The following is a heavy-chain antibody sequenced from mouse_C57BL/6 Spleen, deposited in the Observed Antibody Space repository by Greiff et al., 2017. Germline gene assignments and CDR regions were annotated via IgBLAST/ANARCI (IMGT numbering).Heavy chain of an antibody. V-gene: IGHV1-69*01. CDR1: GYTFTSYW. J-gene: IGHJ2*01. CDR3: AEKHYYATLTGYFDY. Sequence: QVQLQQPGAELVMPGASVKLSCKASGYTFTSYWMHWVKQRPGQGLEWIGEIDPSDSYTNYNQKFKGKSTLTVDKSSSTAYMQLSSLTSEDSAVYYCAEKHYYATLTGYFDYWGQGTTLTVSS. D-gene: IGHD1-2*01. CDR2: IDPSDSYT.